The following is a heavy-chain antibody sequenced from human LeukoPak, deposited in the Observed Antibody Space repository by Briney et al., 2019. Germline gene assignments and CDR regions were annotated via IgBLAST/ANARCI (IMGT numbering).Heavy chain of an antibody. CDR1: GGSFSGYY. CDR3: ASLSAGSGWYDY. CDR2: INHSGST. Sequence: SETLSLTCAVYGGSFSGYYWGWIGQPPGKGLEWIGVINHSGSTNYNPSLKSRVTISVDTSKNQFSLKLSSVTAADTAVYYCASLSAGSGWYDYWGQGTLVTVSS. V-gene: IGHV4-34*09. J-gene: IGHJ4*02. D-gene: IGHD6-19*01.